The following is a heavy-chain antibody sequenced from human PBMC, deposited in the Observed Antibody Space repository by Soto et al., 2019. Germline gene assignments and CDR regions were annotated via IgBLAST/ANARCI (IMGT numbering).Heavy chain of an antibody. V-gene: IGHV3-15*07. CDR3: SHGYYQYFDS. D-gene: IGHD5-18*01. J-gene: IGHJ4*02. Sequence: GGSLRLSCAASGFTFSSYAMHWVRQAPGEGPEWVGRIKSKTDGGTTDYAAPVKGRFTISRDDSENTLYLQMNSLKTEDTAVYYCSHGYYQYFDSWGQGTLVTVSS. CDR2: IKSKTDGGTT. CDR1: GFTFSSYA.